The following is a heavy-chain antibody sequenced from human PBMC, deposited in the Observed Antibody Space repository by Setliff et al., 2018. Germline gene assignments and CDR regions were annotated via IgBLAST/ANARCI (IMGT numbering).Heavy chain of an antibody. D-gene: IGHD3-10*01. J-gene: IGHJ5*02. V-gene: IGHV4-39*07. Sequence: SETLSLTCTVSGGSISSSSYYWGWIRQPPGKGLEWIGNINYSGSTYYNPSLKSRVTISVDTSNNQFSLKLSSVTAAETAMYYCARSGDYGSGRLSPWGQGTLVTVSS. CDR2: INYSGST. CDR1: GGSISSSSYY. CDR3: ARSGDYGSGRLSP.